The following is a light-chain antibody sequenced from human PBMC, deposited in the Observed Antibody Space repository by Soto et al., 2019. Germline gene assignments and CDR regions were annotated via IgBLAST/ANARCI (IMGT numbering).Light chain of an antibody. V-gene: IGLV1-44*01. Sequence: QSALTQPASTSGTPGQRVTISCSGSSSNIGTNTVNWYQQFPRSAPKLLMYSSNQRPSGVPDRFSGSKSGTSASLAISGLQPEDEADYYCAAWDGSLNVVLFGGGTQLTVL. CDR1: SSNIGTNT. CDR2: SSN. CDR3: AAWDGSLNVVL. J-gene: IGLJ3*02.